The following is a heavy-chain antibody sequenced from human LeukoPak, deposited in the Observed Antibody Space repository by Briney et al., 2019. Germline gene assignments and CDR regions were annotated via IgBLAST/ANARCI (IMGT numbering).Heavy chain of an antibody. CDR3: ARALGGSGWYSSWFDP. V-gene: IGHV1-2*02. D-gene: IGHD6-19*01. J-gene: IGHJ5*02. CDR2: INPNSGGT. Sequence: ASVKVSCKAPGYTFTGYYMHWVRQAPGQGPEWMGWINPNSGGTNYAQKFQGRVTMTRDTSISTAYMELSRLRSDDTAVYYCARALGGSGWYSSWFDPWGQGTLVTVSS. CDR1: GYTFTGYY.